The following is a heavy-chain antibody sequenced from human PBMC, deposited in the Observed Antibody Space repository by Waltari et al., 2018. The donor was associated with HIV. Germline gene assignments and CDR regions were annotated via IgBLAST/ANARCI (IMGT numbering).Heavy chain of an antibody. Sequence: QVQLQESGPGLVKPSETLSLTCSVSGGSINNYYWSWIRQPPGKGLEWIGYIYYSGTADYNPSLKSRVTMSVDKSKNQFSLRLYFVTDADTAVYYCARDNALGAIDYWGQGTLVTVSS. J-gene: IGHJ4*02. CDR2: IYYSGTA. D-gene: IGHD1-26*01. V-gene: IGHV4-59*01. CDR1: GGSINNYY. CDR3: ARDNALGAIDY.